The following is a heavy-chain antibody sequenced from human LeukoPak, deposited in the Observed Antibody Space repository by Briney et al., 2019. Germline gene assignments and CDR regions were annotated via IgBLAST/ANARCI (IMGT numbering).Heavy chain of an antibody. J-gene: IGHJ3*02. D-gene: IGHD4-17*01. CDR2: ISPSGGST. V-gene: IGHV1-46*01. CDR3: ARPRAPVTRISSFDI. Sequence: GASVKVSCKAFGYTFTSNYMHWVRQAPGQGPEWMGVISPSGGSTTYAQKFQGRVTLTRDMSTSTDYLELSSLRADDTAVYYCARPRAPVTRISSFDIWGQGTMVTVSS. CDR1: GYTFTSNY.